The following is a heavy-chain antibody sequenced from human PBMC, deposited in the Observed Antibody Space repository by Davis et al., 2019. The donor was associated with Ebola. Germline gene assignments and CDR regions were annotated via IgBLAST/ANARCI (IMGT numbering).Heavy chain of an antibody. J-gene: IGHJ4*02. CDR3: MTDPNWRSGS. Sequence: GESLKISCAASGFTFSDSWMSWIRQAPGTGPEWVAAINPDGSGRSYVAYGRGRVTISRDNARNSLYLQMNTLRAEDTAVYYCMTDPNWRSGSWGQGTLVIVSS. D-gene: IGHD1-20*01. CDR1: GFTFSDSW. V-gene: IGHV3-7*04. CDR2: INPDGSGR.